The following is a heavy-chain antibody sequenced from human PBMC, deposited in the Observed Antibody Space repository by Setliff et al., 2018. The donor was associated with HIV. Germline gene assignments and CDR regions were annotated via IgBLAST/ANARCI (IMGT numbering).Heavy chain of an antibody. CDR2: ISSDGSSK. Sequence: PGGSLRLSCAASGLTFNSYAMHWVRQAPGKGLEWVAFISSDGSSKSYTDSVKGRFTISRDNSKKTVYLQTNSLRVEDTAVYYCEGTPFDAVDIWGQGTMVTVSS. CDR3: EGTPFDAVDI. J-gene: IGHJ3*02. V-gene: IGHV3-30-3*01. CDR1: GLTFNSYA.